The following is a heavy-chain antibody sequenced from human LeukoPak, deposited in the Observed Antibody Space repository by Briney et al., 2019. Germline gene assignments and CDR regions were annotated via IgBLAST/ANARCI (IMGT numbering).Heavy chain of an antibody. V-gene: IGHV3-74*01. D-gene: IGHD2-2*01. CDR1: GFTFSSYW. CDR3: ARGYCSSTSCYRDGMDV. CDR2: INSDGSST. J-gene: IGHJ6*02. Sequence: GGSLRLSCAASGFTFSSYWMHWVRQAPGKGLVWVSRINSDGSSTSYADSVKGRFTISRDNAKNTLYLQMNSLRAEDTAVYYCARGYCSSTSCYRDGMDVWGQGTTVTVS.